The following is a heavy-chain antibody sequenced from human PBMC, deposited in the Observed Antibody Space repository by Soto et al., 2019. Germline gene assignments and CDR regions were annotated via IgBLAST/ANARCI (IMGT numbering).Heavy chain of an antibody. Sequence: SETLSLTCAVYGGSFSGYYWSWIRQPPGKGLEWIGEINHSGSTNYNPSLKSRVTISVDTSKNQFSLKLSSVTAADTAVYYCALQNCSSTSCYTAYYGMDVWGQGTTVTVS. CDR1: GGSFSGYY. J-gene: IGHJ6*02. D-gene: IGHD2-2*02. CDR3: ALQNCSSTSCYTAYYGMDV. V-gene: IGHV4-34*01. CDR2: INHSGST.